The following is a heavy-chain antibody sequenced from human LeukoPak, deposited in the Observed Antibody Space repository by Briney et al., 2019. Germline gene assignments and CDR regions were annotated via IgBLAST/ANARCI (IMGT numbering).Heavy chain of an antibody. CDR2: IIPIFGTA. V-gene: IGHV1-69*01. CDR3: ARGLAARRLYYYYMDV. D-gene: IGHD6-6*01. CDR1: GGTFSSYA. J-gene: IGHJ6*03. Sequence: SVKVSCKASGGTFSSYAISWVRQAPGQGLEWVGGIIPIFGTANYVQKFQGRVTITADESTSTASMSLRRLRCEDTAVYYCARGLAARRLYYYYMDVWGKGTTVTVSS.